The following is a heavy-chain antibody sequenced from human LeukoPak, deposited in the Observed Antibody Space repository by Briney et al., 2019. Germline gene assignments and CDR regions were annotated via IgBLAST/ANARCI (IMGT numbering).Heavy chain of an antibody. Sequence: SETLSLTCGVSGGSISNTNWWSWVRQPPRQGLEWIGEISLAGLTHYNPSLESRVTVSLDKSKNQLSLNLTSVTAADTAVYYCSRENGAFSPFGYWGQGTLVTVLS. D-gene: IGHD2-8*01. V-gene: IGHV4-4*02. J-gene: IGHJ4*02. CDR1: GGSISNTNW. CDR2: ISLAGLT. CDR3: SRENGAFSPFGY.